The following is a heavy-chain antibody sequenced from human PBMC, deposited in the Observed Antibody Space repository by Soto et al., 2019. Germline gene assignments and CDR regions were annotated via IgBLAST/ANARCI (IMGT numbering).Heavy chain of an antibody. J-gene: IGHJ3*02. D-gene: IGHD2-15*01. Sequence: QVQLQESGPGLVKPSETLSLTCTVSGGSISSYYWSWIRQPPGKGLEWIGYIYYSGSTNYNPSLKSRVXXSVDTSXXXXXXXXXXXXXXXXXXXXXXXXXXXXXXXXXLNAFDIWGQGTMVTVSS. CDR2: IYYSGST. V-gene: IGHV4-59*01. CDR1: GGSISSYY. CDR3: XXXXXXXXXXXXLNAFDI.